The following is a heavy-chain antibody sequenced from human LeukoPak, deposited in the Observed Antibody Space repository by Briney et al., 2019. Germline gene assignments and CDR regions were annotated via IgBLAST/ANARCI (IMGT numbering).Heavy chain of an antibody. D-gene: IGHD3-10*01. Sequence: GGSLRLSCAASGLIFNTYGIHWVRQAPGKGLEWVAFIRYDGNDKYYAKSVKGRFTISRDTSRNTVSLQMNSLRLEDTAIYYCAKPLMRDRWFGESWGQGTLVTVSS. J-gene: IGHJ5*02. CDR3: AKPLMRDRWFGES. CDR1: GLIFNTYG. CDR2: IRYDGNDK. V-gene: IGHV3-30*02.